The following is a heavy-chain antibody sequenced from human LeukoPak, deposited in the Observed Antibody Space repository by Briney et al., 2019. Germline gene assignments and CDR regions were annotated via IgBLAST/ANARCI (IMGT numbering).Heavy chain of an antibody. V-gene: IGHV1-69*05. CDR3: ARLDCSSTSCSDSNWFDP. D-gene: IGHD2-2*01. CDR2: IIPIFGTA. J-gene: IGHJ5*02. Sequence: SVKVSCKAPGGTFSSYAISWVRQAPGQGLEWMGGIIPIFGTANYAQKFQGRVTITTDESTSTAYMELSSLRSEDTAVYYCARLDCSSTSCSDSNWFDPWGQGTLVTVSS. CDR1: GGTFSSYA.